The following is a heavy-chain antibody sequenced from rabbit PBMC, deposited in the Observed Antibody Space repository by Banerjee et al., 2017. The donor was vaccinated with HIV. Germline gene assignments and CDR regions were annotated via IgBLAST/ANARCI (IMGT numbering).Heavy chain of an antibody. V-gene: IGHV1S40*01. J-gene: IGHJ4*01. CDR1: GFSFSSGYW. D-gene: IGHD8-1*01. CDR2: IDAGSSGST. Sequence: QSLEESGGDLVKPGGSLALTCKASGFSFSSGYWICWVRQAPGKGLEWIACIDAGSSGSTYYASWAKGRFTISKASSTTVTLQMTSLTAADTATYFCARSAYGGGGYWGLWGPGTLVTVS. CDR3: ARSAYGGGGYWGL.